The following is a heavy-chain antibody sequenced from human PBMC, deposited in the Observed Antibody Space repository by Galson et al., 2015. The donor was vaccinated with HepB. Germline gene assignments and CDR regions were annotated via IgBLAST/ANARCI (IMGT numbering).Heavy chain of an antibody. CDR1: GGTFSSLS. V-gene: IGHV1-69*13. CDR3: ARGRLYYEYDVWGRPPSNYYYSGMDV. D-gene: IGHD3-16*01. Sequence: SVKVSCKASGGTFSSLSISWVRQAPGQGLEWLGGIIPFFATPNNAQKFQGRVTITADASTNTSYMELSSLRSEDTAVYYCARGRLYYEYDVWGRPPSNYYYSGMDVWGQGTTVTVSS. CDR2: IIPFFATP. J-gene: IGHJ6*02.